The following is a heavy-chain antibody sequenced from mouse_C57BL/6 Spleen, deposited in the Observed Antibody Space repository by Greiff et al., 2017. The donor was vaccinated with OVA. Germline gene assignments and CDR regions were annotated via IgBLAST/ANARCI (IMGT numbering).Heavy chain of an antibody. J-gene: IGHJ4*01. Sequence: VQLVESGPELVKPGASVKMSCKASGYTFTDYNMHWVKQSHGKSLEWIGYINPNNGGTSYNQKFKGKATLTVNKSSSTAYMELRSLTSEDSAVYYCARTLRREAMDYWGQGTSVTVSS. V-gene: IGHV1-22*01. CDR2: INPNNGGT. CDR1: GYTFTDYN. D-gene: IGHD2-4*01. CDR3: ARTLRREAMDY.